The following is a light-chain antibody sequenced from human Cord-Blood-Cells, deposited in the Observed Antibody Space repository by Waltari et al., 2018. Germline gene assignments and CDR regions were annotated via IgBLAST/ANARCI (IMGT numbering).Light chain of an antibody. Sequence: DIEMTQSPSILSDSVGDRVTIPCRASQSISSWLAWYQQKPGKAPKLLIYKASSLESGVPSRFSGSGSGTEFTLTISSLQPDDFATYYCQQYNSYPGTFGGGTKVEIK. CDR3: QQYNSYPGT. V-gene: IGKV1-5*03. CDR1: QSISSW. J-gene: IGKJ4*01. CDR2: KAS.